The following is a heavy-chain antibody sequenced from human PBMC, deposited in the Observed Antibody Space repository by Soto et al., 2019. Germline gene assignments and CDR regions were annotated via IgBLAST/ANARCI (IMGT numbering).Heavy chain of an antibody. CDR3: ARDIRGYRYDYFDY. D-gene: IGHD5-18*01. CDR1: GFTFDDHT. J-gene: IGHJ4*02. V-gene: IGHV3-43*01. Sequence: EVPLVESGGVVVQPGGSLRLSCAGSGFTFDDHTMHWVRQAPGKGLEWVSLISWDGVNIYYADSVKGRFTISRDNSKNSLYLRMNSLRTEDNALYYCARDIRGYRYDYFDYWGQGTLVTVSS. CDR2: ISWDGVNI.